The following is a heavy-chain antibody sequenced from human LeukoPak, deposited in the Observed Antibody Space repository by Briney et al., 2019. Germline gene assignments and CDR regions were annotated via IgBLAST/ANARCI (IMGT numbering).Heavy chain of an antibody. CDR3: ARELAGYFDY. CDR1: GYTFTDYY. CDR2: INPYTGDT. D-gene: IGHD6-19*01. Sequence: ASVKVSCKASGYTFTDYYMHWVRQAPGQGLEWMGWINPYTGDTIYAQNFQGRVTVTRDTSISTAYMELSRLRSDDTAVYYCARELAGYFDYWGQGTLVTVSS. J-gene: IGHJ4*02. V-gene: IGHV1-2*02.